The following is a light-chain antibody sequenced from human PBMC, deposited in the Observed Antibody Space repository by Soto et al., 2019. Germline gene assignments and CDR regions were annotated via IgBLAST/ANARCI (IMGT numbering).Light chain of an antibody. CDR2: SNN. V-gene: IGLV1-44*01. Sequence: QSVLTQPPSASGTPGQRGTISCSGSSSNIGSNTVNWYQQLPGTAPKPPIDSNNHRPSGVPDRFSGSKSGTSASLAISGLQSEDEADDYCAAWGDSRNGVVFGGGTQLTVL. CDR1: SSNIGSNT. J-gene: IGLJ2*01. CDR3: AAWGDSRNGVV.